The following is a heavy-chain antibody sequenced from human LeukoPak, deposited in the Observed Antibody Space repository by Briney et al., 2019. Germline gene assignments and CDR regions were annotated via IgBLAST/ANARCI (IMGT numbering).Heavy chain of an antibody. CDR3: ARDRGTAMVTGLDYGMDV. V-gene: IGHV3-66*01. CDR2: IYSGGST. J-gene: IGHJ6*02. CDR1: GFTVSSNY. D-gene: IGHD5-18*01. Sequence: GSLRLSCAASGFTVSSNYMSWVRQAPGKGLEWVSVIYSGGSTYYADSVKGRFTISRDNSKNTLYLQMNSLRAEDTAVYYCARDRGTAMVTGLDYGMDVWGQGTTVTVSS.